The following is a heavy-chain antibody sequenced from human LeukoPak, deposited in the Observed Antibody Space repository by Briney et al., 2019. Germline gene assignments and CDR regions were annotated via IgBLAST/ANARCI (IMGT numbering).Heavy chain of an antibody. CDR2: INPNSGGT. Sequence: ASVKVSCKASGYAFTGYYMHWVRQAPGQGLEWIGWINPNSGGTNYAQKFQGRVTMTRDTSISTAYMELSRLRSDDTAVYYCARTGGIAVAGDGFDYWGQGTLVTVSS. V-gene: IGHV1-2*02. J-gene: IGHJ4*02. D-gene: IGHD6-19*01. CDR1: GYAFTGYY. CDR3: ARTGGIAVAGDGFDY.